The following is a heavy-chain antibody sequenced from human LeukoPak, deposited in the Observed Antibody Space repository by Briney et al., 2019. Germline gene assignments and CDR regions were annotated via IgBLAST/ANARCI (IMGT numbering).Heavy chain of an antibody. J-gene: IGHJ5*02. V-gene: IGHV4-59*01. CDR3: AREVDGDYANWFDP. CDR1: GGSISSYY. D-gene: IGHD2-21*01. Sequence: PSETLSLTCTVSGGSISSYYWSWIRQPPGKGLEWIGYIYYSGSTNYNPSLKSRVTISVDTSKNQFSLKLSSVTAADTAVYYCAREVDGDYANWFDPWGQGTLVTASS. CDR2: IYYSGST.